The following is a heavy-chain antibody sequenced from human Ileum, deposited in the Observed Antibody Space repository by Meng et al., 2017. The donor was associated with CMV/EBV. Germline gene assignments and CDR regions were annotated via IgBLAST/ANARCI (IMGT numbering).Heavy chain of an antibody. CDR2: ITPDNGYT. CDR1: YTCPSNG. J-gene: IGHJ4*02. CDR3: ARIAYGSGTYFKLDY. V-gene: IGHV1-18*01. Sequence: YTCPSNGISWLRQAPGQGLEWMGWITPDNGYTNYAQKFQGRVTMTTDTSTNTLYMELRSLTSDDTAVFYCARIAYGSGTYFKLDYWGQGTLVTVSS. D-gene: IGHD3-10*01.